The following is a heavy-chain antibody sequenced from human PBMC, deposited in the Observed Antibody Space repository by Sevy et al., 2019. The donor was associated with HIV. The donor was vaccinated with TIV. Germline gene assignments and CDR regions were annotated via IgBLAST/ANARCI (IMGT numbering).Heavy chain of an antibody. CDR2: ISSSSSTI. V-gene: IGHV3-48*01. Sequence: GGSLRLSCAASGVIFSSYSMNWVRQAPGKGLEWVSYISSSSSTIYYADSVKGRFTISRDNAKNSLYLQMSSLRADDTALYCCARVPSTGRYGMDVWGQGTTVTVSS. CDR3: ARVPSTGRYGMDV. J-gene: IGHJ6*02. CDR1: GVIFSSYS. D-gene: IGHD3-10*01.